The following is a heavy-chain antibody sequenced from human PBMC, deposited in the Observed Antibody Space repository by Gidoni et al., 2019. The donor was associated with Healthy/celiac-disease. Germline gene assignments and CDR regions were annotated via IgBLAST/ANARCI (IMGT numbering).Heavy chain of an antibody. CDR2: IYPGDSDT. D-gene: IGHD3-10*01. Sequence: EVQLVQSGAEVKKPGESLKISCKGSGYSFNSYWIGWVRQMPGKGLEWMGIIYPGDSDTRYSPSFQGQVTISADKSISTAYLQWSSLKASDTAMYYCARHWITMVRGVRGNPYYFDYWGQGTLVTVSS. J-gene: IGHJ4*02. V-gene: IGHV5-51*01. CDR1: GYSFNSYW. CDR3: ARHWITMVRGVRGNPYYFDY.